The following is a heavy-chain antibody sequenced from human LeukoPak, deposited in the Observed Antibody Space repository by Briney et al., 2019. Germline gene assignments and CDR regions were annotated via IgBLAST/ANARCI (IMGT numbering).Heavy chain of an antibody. Sequence: SETLSLTCTVSGASISSYYWSWIRQPPGKGLEWIGYIFHSGSTNYNPSLKSRVTISVDTSKNQFSLKLSSVTAADTAVYYCARHVSGSYYIYFDYWGQGTLVTVSS. V-gene: IGHV4-59*08. CDR3: ARHVSGSYYIYFDY. CDR2: IFHSGST. J-gene: IGHJ4*02. CDR1: GASISSYY. D-gene: IGHD1-26*01.